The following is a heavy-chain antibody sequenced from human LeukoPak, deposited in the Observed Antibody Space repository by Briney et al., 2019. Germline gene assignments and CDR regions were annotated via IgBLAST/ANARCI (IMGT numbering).Heavy chain of an antibody. Sequence: SQTLSLTCTVSGGSISSGSYYWSWIRQPAGKGLEWIGRIYTSGSTNYNPSLKSRVTISVDTSKNQFSLKLSSVTAADTAVYYCARERAWDYYYMDVWGKGTTVTASS. D-gene: IGHD7-27*01. CDR2: IYTSGST. V-gene: IGHV4-61*02. CDR1: GGSISSGSYY. CDR3: ARERAWDYYYMDV. J-gene: IGHJ6*03.